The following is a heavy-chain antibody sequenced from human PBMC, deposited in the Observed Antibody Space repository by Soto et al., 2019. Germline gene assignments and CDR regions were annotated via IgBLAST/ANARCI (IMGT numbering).Heavy chain of an antibody. V-gene: IGHV5-51*01. CDR2: IYPGDSDT. D-gene: IGHD3-3*01. CDR1: GYSFTSYW. Sequence: GESLKISCKGSGYSFTSYWIGWVRQMPGKGLEWMGIIYPGDSDTRYSPSFQGQVTISADKSISTAYLQWSSLKASDTAMYYCARQYTAGSRYDFWSGYYIDAFDIWGQGTMVTVSS. CDR3: ARQYTAGSRYDFWSGYYIDAFDI. J-gene: IGHJ3*02.